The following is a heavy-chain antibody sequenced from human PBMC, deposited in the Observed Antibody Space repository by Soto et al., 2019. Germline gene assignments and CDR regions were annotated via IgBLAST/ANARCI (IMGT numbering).Heavy chain of an antibody. Sequence: QVQLVESGGGVVQPGRSLRLSCAASGFTFSSYGMHWVRQAPGKGLEWVAVIWYDGSNKYYADSVKGRFTISRDNSKNTRYLQMNSLRAEDTAVYYGARGAHYYDSSGYHYDSGGTFDYWGQGTLVTVSS. CDR1: GFTFSSYG. CDR2: IWYDGSNK. V-gene: IGHV3-33*01. D-gene: IGHD3-22*01. CDR3: ARGAHYYDSSGYHYDSGGTFDY. J-gene: IGHJ4*02.